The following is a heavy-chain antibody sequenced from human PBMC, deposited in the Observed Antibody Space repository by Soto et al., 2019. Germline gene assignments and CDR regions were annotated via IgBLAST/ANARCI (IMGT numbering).Heavy chain of an antibody. CDR2: IWYDGSNK. J-gene: IGHJ6*02. Sequence: PGGSLRLSCAASGFTFSSYGMHWVRQAPGKGLEWVAVIWYDGSNKYYADSVKGRFTISRDNSKNTLYLQMNSLRAEDTAVYYCARVYLSGYSSFPYYYYGMDVWGQGTTVTVSS. D-gene: IGHD5-12*01. V-gene: IGHV3-33*01. CDR1: GFTFSSYG. CDR3: ARVYLSGYSSFPYYYYGMDV.